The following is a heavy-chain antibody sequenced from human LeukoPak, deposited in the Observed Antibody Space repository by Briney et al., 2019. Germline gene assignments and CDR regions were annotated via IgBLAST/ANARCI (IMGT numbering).Heavy chain of an antibody. D-gene: IGHD3-10*01. J-gene: IGHJ4*02. CDR2: IYYSGSA. CDR1: GGSISSGGYY. V-gene: IGHV4-31*03. CDR3: ARVNYGSATKEDY. Sequence: PSQTLSLTCTASGGSISSGGYYWSWIRQHPGEGLEWIGYIYYSGSAYYNPSLKSRVTISVDTSENQFSLKLSSVTAADTAVYYCARVNYGSATKEDYWGQGTLVTVSS.